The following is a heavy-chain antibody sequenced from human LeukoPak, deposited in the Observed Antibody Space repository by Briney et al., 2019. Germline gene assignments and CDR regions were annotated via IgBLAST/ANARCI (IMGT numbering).Heavy chain of an antibody. V-gene: IGHV5-51*01. CDR2: VFPGDSDA. D-gene: IGHD6-19*01. Sequence: GESLKISCKGSGYSFTTYWIGWVRQMPGKGLEWMGIVFPGDSDARYSPSFQGQVTISADKSISTAYLQWSSLKASDTGMYYCARAVTGTSGQYDYWSQGTLVTVSS. CDR3: ARAVTGTSGQYDY. CDR1: GYSFTTYW. J-gene: IGHJ4*02.